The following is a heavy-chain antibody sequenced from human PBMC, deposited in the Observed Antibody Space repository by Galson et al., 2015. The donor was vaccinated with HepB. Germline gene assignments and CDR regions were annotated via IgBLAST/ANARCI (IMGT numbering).Heavy chain of an antibody. CDR2: ITPHSGGT. D-gene: IGHD1-14*01. V-gene: IGHV1-2*02. J-gene: IGHJ4*02. Sequence: SVKVSCKASGYTFTYYYLHWVRQAPGQGLEWMGWITPHSGGTNYAQKFQGRVTMTRDTSIGAAYMELSGLRSDDTAVYYCTRARYQPTNYFDYWGQGTLVTVSS. CDR1: GYTFTYYY. CDR3: TRARYQPTNYFDY.